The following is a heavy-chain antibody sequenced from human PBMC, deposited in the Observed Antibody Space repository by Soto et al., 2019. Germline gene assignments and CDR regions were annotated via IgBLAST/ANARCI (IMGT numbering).Heavy chain of an antibody. J-gene: IGHJ4*02. CDR3: TRDASRDSSARGDF. D-gene: IGHD6-13*01. Sequence: SLRLSCAASGFTFRSFTMNWVRQAPGKGLEWVSTISSNSAYIYYTDALRGRFTISRDNAKNSLHLQMNSLRAEDTAVYYCTRDASRDSSARGDFWGQGALVTVSS. V-gene: IGHV3-21*01. CDR2: ISSNSAYI. CDR1: GFTFRSFT.